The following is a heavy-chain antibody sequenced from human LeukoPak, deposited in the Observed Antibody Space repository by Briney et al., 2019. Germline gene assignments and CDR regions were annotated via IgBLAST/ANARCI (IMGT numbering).Heavy chain of an antibody. CDR3: ARARYDSSGYFDY. CDR1: GYTFTSYD. D-gene: IGHD3-22*01. V-gene: IGHV1-8*01. CDR2: MNPNSGNT. Sequence: ASVKVSCKASGYTFTSYDINWVRQATGQGLEWMGWMNPNSGNTGYAQKFQGRVTMTRDTSTSTVYMELSSLRSEDTAVYYCARARYDSSGYFDYWGQGTLVTVSS. J-gene: IGHJ4*02.